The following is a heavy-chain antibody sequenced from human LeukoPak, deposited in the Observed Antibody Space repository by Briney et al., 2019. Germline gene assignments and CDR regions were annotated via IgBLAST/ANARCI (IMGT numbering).Heavy chain of an antibody. V-gene: IGHV4-4*02. D-gene: IGHD1-26*01. CDR2: VYHSGST. CDR3: ARPPYSGSYYTFDI. J-gene: IGHJ3*02. Sequence: SETLSLTCAVSGDSISTNHWWSWVRQPPGKGLEWIGEVYHSGSTNYNPSLKSRVTISVDKSKNLFSLKLTSVTAADTAVYYCARPPYSGSYYTFDIWGQGTMVTVSS. CDR1: GDSISTNHW.